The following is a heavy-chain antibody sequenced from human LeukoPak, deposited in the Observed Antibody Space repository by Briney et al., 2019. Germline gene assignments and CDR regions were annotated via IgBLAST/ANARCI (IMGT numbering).Heavy chain of an antibody. CDR2: SHHGGNT. D-gene: IGHD3-22*01. V-gene: IGHV4-38-2*01. J-gene: IGHJ3*02. CDR1: DYSINTNSY. Sequence: SETLSLTCSVSDYSINTNSYWAWIRQSPGKGLEWIGSSHHGGNTYYHPSLKSRVTILIDTSKNQFSLELYSVTAADTAVYYVGRWLGKGFDMWGQGTVVTVSS. CDR3: GRWLGKGFDM.